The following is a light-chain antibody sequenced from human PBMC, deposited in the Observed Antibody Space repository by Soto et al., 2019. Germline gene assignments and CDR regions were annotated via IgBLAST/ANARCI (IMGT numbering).Light chain of an antibody. CDR3: SSRTSTSTRV. CDR2: DVS. CDR1: TSDVGGYNS. Sequence: QSLLTQPASVSGSPGQSITISCTGTTSDVGGYNSVSWYQQHPGKAPELMIYDVSNRPSGISYRFSGSKSGSTASLTISGLQAEDEADYYCSSRTSTSTRVFGTGTKVTVL. V-gene: IGLV2-14*01. J-gene: IGLJ1*01.